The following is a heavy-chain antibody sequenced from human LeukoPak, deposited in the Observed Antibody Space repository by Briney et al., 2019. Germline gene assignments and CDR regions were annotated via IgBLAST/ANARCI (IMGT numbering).Heavy chain of an antibody. D-gene: IGHD6-6*01. CDR1: GFTFSSYS. CDR2: ISSSSSTI. CDR3: ARASFEYSSSSRADY. J-gene: IGHJ4*02. Sequence: GGSLILSCAASGFTFSSYSMNWVRQAPGKGLEWVSYISSSSSTIYYADSVKGRFTISRDNAKNSLYLQMNSLRAEDTAVYYCARASFEYSSSSRADYWGQGTLVTVSS. V-gene: IGHV3-48*01.